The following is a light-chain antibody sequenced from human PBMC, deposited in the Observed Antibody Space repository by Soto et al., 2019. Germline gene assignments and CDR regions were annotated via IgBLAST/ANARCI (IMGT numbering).Light chain of an antibody. Sequence: DIQMTQSPSTLSAFVGDRVTITCRASQSIGRWLAWYQQKPGKAPKLLIYDASSLESGVPPRFSGSGSGTDFTLAISSLQPEDSATYYCLQDINYPWTFGQGTKVEIK. J-gene: IGKJ1*01. CDR3: LQDINYPWT. CDR2: DAS. V-gene: IGKV1-5*01. CDR1: QSIGRW.